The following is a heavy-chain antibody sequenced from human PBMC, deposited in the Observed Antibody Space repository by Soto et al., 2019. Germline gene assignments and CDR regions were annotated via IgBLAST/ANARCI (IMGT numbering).Heavy chain of an antibody. D-gene: IGHD4-17*01. CDR2: FDPEDGET. Sequence: ASVKVSCKVSGYTLTELSMHWVRQAPGKGLEWMGGFDPEDGETIYAQKFQGRVTMTEDTSTDTAYMELSSLRSEDTAVYYCANNLLHQNFYGDYVFSDYWGQGTLVTVSS. CDR3: ANNLLHQNFYGDYVFSDY. J-gene: IGHJ4*02. CDR1: GYTLTELS. V-gene: IGHV1-24*01.